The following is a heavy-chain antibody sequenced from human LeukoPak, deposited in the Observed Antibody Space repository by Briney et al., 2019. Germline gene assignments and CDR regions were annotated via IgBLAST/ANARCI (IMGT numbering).Heavy chain of an antibody. J-gene: IGHJ4*02. CDR2: ISYDGSNK. CDR3: ARGASGSYHTMLGY. Sequence: GGSLRLSCAASGFTFSSYAMHWVRQAPGKGLEWVAVISYDGSNKYYADSVKGRFTISRDNSKNTLYLQMNSLRAEDTAVYYCARGASGSYHTMLGYWGQGTQVSVTS. V-gene: IGHV3-30-3*01. D-gene: IGHD1-26*01. CDR1: GFTFSSYA.